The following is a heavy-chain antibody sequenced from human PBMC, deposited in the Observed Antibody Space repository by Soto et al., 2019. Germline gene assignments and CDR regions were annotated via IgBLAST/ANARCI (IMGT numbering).Heavy chain of an antibody. J-gene: IGHJ5*02. V-gene: IGHV3-21*01. CDR2: ISRSSSYI. Sequence: EVQLVESGGGLVKPGGSLRLSCAASGFTFSSYSMNWVRQAPGKGLEWVSSISRSSSYIYYADSVKGRFTISRDNEKSSLYLQMNSLRAEDTAVYYCARDLHDYVSFRFDPWGQGTLVTVSS. CDR3: ARDLHDYVSFRFDP. D-gene: IGHD3-16*01. CDR1: GFTFSSYS.